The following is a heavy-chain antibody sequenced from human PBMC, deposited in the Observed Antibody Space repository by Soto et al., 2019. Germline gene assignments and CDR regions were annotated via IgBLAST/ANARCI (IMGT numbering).Heavy chain of an antibody. V-gene: IGHV1-2*02. CDR2: NNPATGAA. D-gene: IGHD3-3*01. Sequence: QLHLLQSGAVVKKPGASVTVSCSASGYPVTAYYMHWVRQAPGRGLEWMGGNNPATGAAKYTQTFAGRVTMPRDTSTSTVFKELSALTSEDTAVFCCARGGGVGVAGSAAFDMWGQGTLVTVSS. J-gene: IGHJ3*02. CDR3: ARGGGVGVAGSAAFDM. CDR1: GYPVTAYY.